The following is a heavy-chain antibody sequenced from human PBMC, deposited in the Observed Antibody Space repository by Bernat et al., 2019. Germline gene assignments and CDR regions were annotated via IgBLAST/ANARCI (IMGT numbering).Heavy chain of an antibody. J-gene: IGHJ4*02. CDR2: IKHDGSEK. CDR3: ARDLAFGIPDY. V-gene: IGHV3-7*03. CDR1: GFTFSSYW. D-gene: IGHD3-16*01. Sequence: EVQLVESGGGLVQPGGSLRLSCAASGFTFSSYWMSWFRQAPGKGLAWVANIKHDGSEKYYVDSVKGRVTISRDNAKNSLYLQMNILGAEDTAVYYCARDLAFGIPDYWGQGTLVTVSS.